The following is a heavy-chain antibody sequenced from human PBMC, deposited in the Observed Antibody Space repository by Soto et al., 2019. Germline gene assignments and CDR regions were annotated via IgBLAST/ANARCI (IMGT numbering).Heavy chain of an antibody. J-gene: IGHJ4*02. D-gene: IGHD2-15*01. CDR1: CGSIISGGYS. CDR2: IYHSGST. Sequence: PSETLSLTCAVSCGSIISGGYSWSWIRQPPGKGLEWIGYIYHSGSTYYNPSLKSRVTISVDRSKNQFSLKLSSVTAADTAVYYCARLGGSMYYFDYWGQGTLVTVS. CDR3: ARLGGSMYYFDY. V-gene: IGHV4-30-2*01.